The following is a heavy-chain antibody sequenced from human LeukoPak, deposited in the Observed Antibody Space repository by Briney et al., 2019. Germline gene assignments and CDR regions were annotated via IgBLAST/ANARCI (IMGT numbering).Heavy chain of an antibody. J-gene: IGHJ6*04. V-gene: IGHV4-38-2*02. CDR3: ARDHAHYDFWSGYYLDV. Sequence: SETLSLTCTVSGYSISSGYYWGWIRQPPGKGLEWIGRIYTSGSTNYNPSPKSRVTISVDTSKNQFSLKLSSVTAADTAVYYCARDHAHYDFWSGYYLDVWGKGTTVTVSS. D-gene: IGHD3-3*01. CDR2: IYTSGST. CDR1: GYSISSGYY.